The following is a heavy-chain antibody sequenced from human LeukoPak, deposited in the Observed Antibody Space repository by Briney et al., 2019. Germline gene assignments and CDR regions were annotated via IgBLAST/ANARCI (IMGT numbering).Heavy chain of an antibody. Sequence: SETLSLTCTVSGGSISSYYWSWIRQPPGKGLEWIGYIYYSGSTNYNPSLKSRVTISVDTSKNQFSLKLSSVTAADTAVYYCARNQLLSFDAFDIWGQGTMVTVSS. CDR2: IYYSGST. D-gene: IGHD2-2*01. J-gene: IGHJ3*02. V-gene: IGHV4-59*08. CDR1: GGSISSYY. CDR3: ARNQLLSFDAFDI.